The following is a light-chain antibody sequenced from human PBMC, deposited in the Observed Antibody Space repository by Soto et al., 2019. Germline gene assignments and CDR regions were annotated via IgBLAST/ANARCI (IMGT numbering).Light chain of an antibody. CDR2: LGS. CDR3: MQALQNPST. CDR1: QSLVYSDGNTY. V-gene: IGKV2-28*01. J-gene: IGKJ1*01. Sequence: DVVMTQSPLSLPVTLGQPASISCRSSQSLVYSDGNTYLNWYLQKPGQSPQLLIYLGSNRASGVPDRFSGSGSGTGFTLKISRVEAEDVGVYYCMQALQNPSTFGQGTKVDIK.